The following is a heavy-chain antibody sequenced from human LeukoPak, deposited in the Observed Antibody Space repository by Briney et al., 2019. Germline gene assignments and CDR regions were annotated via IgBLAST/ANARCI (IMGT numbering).Heavy chain of an antibody. J-gene: IGHJ4*02. CDR1: GFTFSSYW. D-gene: IGHD2-2*01. V-gene: IGHV3-7*01. Sequence: GGSLRLSCAASGFTFSSYWMSWVRQAPGKGLEWVANIKQDVSEKYYVYSVRGRFTISRDNAKNPMYMQMNSLRAEDTAVYYCARVRGYCSSTNCYFDYWGQGTLVTVSS. CDR2: IKQDVSEK. CDR3: ARVRGYCSSTNCYFDY.